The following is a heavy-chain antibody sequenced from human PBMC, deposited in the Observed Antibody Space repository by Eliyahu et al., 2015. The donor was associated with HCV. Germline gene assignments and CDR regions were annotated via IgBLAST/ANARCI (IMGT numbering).Heavy chain of an antibody. Sequence: QVQLVESGGGLVKPGGSXXLSCAXSGFPXXDXYMSWFRQAPGKGLEWVSYISYXGSAIYYADSVKGRFTISRDNAKNSLYLQMNSLRAEDTAVFYCARARTTVTLSTFDYWGQGTLVTVSS. J-gene: IGHJ4*02. CDR3: ARARTTVTLSTFDY. CDR2: ISYXGSAI. D-gene: IGHD4-17*01. V-gene: IGHV3-11*01. CDR1: GFPXXDXY.